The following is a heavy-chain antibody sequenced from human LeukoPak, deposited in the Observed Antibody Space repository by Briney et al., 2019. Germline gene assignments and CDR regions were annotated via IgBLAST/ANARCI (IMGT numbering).Heavy chain of an antibody. J-gene: IGHJ4*02. CDR2: IYYSGST. D-gene: IGHD6-19*01. Sequence: PSETLSLTCTVSGGSISSSSYYWGWIRQPPGKGLEWIGSIYYSGSTYYNPSLKSRVTISVDTSKNQFSLKLRSVTAADTAVYYCARRPGSGWYVPSLTGGYFDYWGQGTLVTVSS. V-gene: IGHV4-39*01. CDR3: ARRPGSGWYVPSLTGGYFDY. CDR1: GGSISSSSYY.